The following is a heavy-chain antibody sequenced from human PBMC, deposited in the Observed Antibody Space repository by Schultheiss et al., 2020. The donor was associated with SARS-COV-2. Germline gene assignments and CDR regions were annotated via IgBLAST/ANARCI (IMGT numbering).Heavy chain of an antibody. J-gene: IGHJ3*02. D-gene: IGHD6-19*01. CDR2: ISSSSSYI. V-gene: IGHV3-11*06. CDR1: GFTFSDYY. CDR3: ARDHRRSGWRARSTANHDAFDI. Sequence: GGSLRLSCAASGFTFSDYYMSWIRQAPGKGLEWVSSISSSSSYIYYADSVKGRFTISRDNAKNSLYLQMNSLRAEDTAVYYCARDHRRSGWRARSTANHDAFDIWGQGTMVTVSS.